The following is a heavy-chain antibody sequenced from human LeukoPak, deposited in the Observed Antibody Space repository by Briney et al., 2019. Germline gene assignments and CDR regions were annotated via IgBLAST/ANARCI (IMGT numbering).Heavy chain of an antibody. Sequence: GGSLRLSCAASGFTFSSYSMNWVRQAPGKGLEWVSSISSSSSCIYYADSVKGRFTISRDNAKNSLYLQMNSLRAEDTAVYYCARDRRAYYGSGSYRYYYGMDVWGKGTTVTVSS. J-gene: IGHJ6*04. CDR3: ARDRRAYYGSGSYRYYYGMDV. D-gene: IGHD3-10*01. V-gene: IGHV3-21*01. CDR1: GFTFSSYS. CDR2: ISSSSSCI.